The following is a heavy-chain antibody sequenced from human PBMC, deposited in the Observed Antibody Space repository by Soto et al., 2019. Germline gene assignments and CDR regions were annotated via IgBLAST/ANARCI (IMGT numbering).Heavy chain of an antibody. CDR1: GFTLSSYE. J-gene: IGHJ6*03. V-gene: IGHV3-48*03. CDR2: LSSTELTI. Sequence: WGYLGLCCAASGFTLSSYEMNWVRQAPGKGLEWISYLSSTELTIYSADAVKVRFTISRDNAKTSLYLQMNSLRAEDTAVYFCAWGK. CDR3: A.